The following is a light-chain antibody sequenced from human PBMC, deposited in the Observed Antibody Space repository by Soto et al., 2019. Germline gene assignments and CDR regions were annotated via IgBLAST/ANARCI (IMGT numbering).Light chain of an antibody. Sequence: EILMTQFPATLSVSPGERATLSCRASQSVSSSLAWYQQKPGQAPRLLIYGASTRATGIPARFSGSGSGTEFTLTISSLQSEDFAVYYCQQYHNWPPITFGQGTRLEN. CDR2: GAS. V-gene: IGKV3-15*01. CDR1: QSVSSS. J-gene: IGKJ5*01. CDR3: QQYHNWPPIT.